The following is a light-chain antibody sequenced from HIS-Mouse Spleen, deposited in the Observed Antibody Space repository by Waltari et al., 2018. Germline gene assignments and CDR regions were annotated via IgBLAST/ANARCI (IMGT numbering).Light chain of an antibody. CDR1: QDISNY. CDR2: DAS. CDR3: QQYDNLLT. V-gene: IGKV1-33*01. J-gene: IGKJ4*01. Sequence: DIQMTQSPSSLSASVGDRVTITCQASQDISNYLNWYQQKPGKAPKLLIYDASNLETGVPSRFSGSGSGTDFTFTISSLQPEDIATYYCQQYDNLLTFGGGTKGEIK.